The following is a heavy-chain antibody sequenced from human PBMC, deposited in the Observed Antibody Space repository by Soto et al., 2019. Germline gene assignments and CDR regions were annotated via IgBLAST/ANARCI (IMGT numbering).Heavy chain of an antibody. CDR3: ARAKIPYDSSGYKHFDY. J-gene: IGHJ4*02. V-gene: IGHV1-2*04. Sequence: EASVKVCCKASGDTFTGYYMHWVRQAPGQGLEWMGWINPNSGGTNYAQKFQGWVTMTRDTSISTAYMELSRLRSDDTAVYYCARAKIPYDSSGYKHFDYWGQGTLVTVSS. D-gene: IGHD3-22*01. CDR2: INPNSGGT. CDR1: GDTFTGYY.